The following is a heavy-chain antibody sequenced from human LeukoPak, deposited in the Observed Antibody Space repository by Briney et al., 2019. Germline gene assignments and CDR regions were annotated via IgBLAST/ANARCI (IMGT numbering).Heavy chain of an antibody. CDR3: ARDGPDYYDSTHAFDI. J-gene: IGHJ3*02. D-gene: IGHD3-22*01. V-gene: IGHV4-31*11. Sequence: KPSETLSLTCAVSGGSISSGGYYWSWIRQHPGKGLEWIGYIYYSGSTYYNPSLKSRVTISVDTSKNQFSLKLSSVTAADTAVYYCARDGPDYYDSTHAFDIWGQGTMVTVSS. CDR1: GGSISSGGYY. CDR2: IYYSGST.